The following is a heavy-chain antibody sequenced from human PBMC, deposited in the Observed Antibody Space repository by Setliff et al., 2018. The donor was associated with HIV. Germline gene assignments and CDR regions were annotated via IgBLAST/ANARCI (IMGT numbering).Heavy chain of an antibody. J-gene: IGHJ4*02. CDR1: GYSITSGYL. CDR2: FYHSGST. Sequence: SETLSLTCAVSGYSITSGYLWGWIRQPPGKGLEWIGNFYHSGSTYYNPSLKSRATILVDTSKNQFSLKLTSVTAADTAVYYCSRIYDYGSYYFDYWGQGTLVTVSS. D-gene: IGHD4-17*01. V-gene: IGHV4-38-2*01. CDR3: SRIYDYGSYYFDY.